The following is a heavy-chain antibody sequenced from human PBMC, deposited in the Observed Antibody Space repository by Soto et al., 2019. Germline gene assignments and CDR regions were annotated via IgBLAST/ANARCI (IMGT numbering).Heavy chain of an antibody. D-gene: IGHD6-19*01. CDR1: GGSISSYY. CDR3: ARMSVAGYFDY. V-gene: IGHV4-59*01. Sequence: QVQLQESGPGLVKPSETLSLTCTVSGGSISSYYWSWIRQPPGKGLEWIGYIYYSGSTNYNPSLKSRVTISVDTSKNQFSLKLSSVTAADTAVYYCARMSVAGYFDYWGQGTLVTVSS. CDR2: IYYSGST. J-gene: IGHJ4*02.